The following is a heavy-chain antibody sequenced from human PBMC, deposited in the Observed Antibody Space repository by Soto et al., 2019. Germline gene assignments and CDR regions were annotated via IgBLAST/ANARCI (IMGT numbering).Heavy chain of an antibody. Sequence: QVQLVQSGAEVKKPGASVKVSCKASGYTFTSYGISWVRQAPGQGLEWMGWISAYNGNTNYAQKLQGRVTMTTDTSTRTAYMELRSLRSDDTAVYYCARDLITMVRGVIIYYYYYGMDVWGQGTTVTVSS. CDR3: ARDLITMVRGVIIYYYYYGMDV. CDR1: GYTFTSYG. D-gene: IGHD3-10*01. V-gene: IGHV1-18*01. CDR2: ISAYNGNT. J-gene: IGHJ6*02.